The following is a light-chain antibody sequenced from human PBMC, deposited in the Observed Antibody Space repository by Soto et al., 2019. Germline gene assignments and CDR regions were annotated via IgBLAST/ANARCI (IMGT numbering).Light chain of an antibody. J-gene: IGLJ1*01. V-gene: IGLV2-14*03. Sequence: QSVLTQPASVSGSPGQSITISCTGTSSDVGAYNYVSWYQQHPFKAPKLMIYDVTNRPSGVSDRFSGSKSGNTASLTISGLQAEDEADYYCSSYTSSITPYVFGTGTKLTVL. CDR3: SSYTSSITPYV. CDR2: DVT. CDR1: SSDVGAYNY.